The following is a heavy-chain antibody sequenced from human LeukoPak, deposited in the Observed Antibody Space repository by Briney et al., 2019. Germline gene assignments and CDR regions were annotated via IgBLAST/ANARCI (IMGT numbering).Heavy chain of an antibody. V-gene: IGHV3-49*04. D-gene: IGHD6-19*01. CDR2: IRNKVYGGTA. Sequence: QSGGSLRLSCIGSGFTFGDYTINWVRQAPGKGLEWVGFIRNKVYGGTAEYDASVKGRFIISRDDSKSIAYLQMNSLKTEDTGIYYCSRSLTPGWYGWLNPWGQGTLVTVSS. CDR3: SRSLTPGWYGWLNP. CDR1: GFTFGDYT. J-gene: IGHJ5*02.